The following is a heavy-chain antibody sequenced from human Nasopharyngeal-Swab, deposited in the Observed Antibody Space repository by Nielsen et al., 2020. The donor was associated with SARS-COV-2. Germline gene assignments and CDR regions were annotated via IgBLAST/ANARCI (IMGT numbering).Heavy chain of an antibody. CDR3: AKGRWAARGQNWFDP. Sequence: SLKISCAASGFTFDDYAMHWVRQAPGKGLEWVSGISWNSGSIGYADSVKGRFTISRDNAKSSLYLQMNSLRAEDTALYYCAKGRWAARGQNWFDPWGQGTLVTVSS. J-gene: IGHJ5*02. CDR1: GFTFDDYA. D-gene: IGHD6-6*01. CDR2: ISWNSGSI. V-gene: IGHV3-9*01.